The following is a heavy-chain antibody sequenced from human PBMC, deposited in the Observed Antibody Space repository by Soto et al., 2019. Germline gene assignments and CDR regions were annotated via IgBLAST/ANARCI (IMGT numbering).Heavy chain of an antibody. CDR2: IIPIFGTA. V-gene: IGHV1-69*01. CDR3: ARGGVIAVAGTNNWFDP. J-gene: IGHJ5*02. Sequence: QVQLVQSGAEVKKPGSSVKVSCKASGGTFSSYAISWVRQAPGQGLEWMGGIIPIFGTANYAQKFQGRVTITADESTSTDYMELSSLRSEDTAVYYCARGGVIAVAGTNNWFDPWGQGTLVTVSS. D-gene: IGHD6-19*01. CDR1: GGTFSSYA.